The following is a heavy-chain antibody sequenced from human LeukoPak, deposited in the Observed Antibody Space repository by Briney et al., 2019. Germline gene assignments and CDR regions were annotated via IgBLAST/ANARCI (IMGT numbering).Heavy chain of an antibody. D-gene: IGHD6-13*01. J-gene: IGHJ3*02. CDR3: SRGGSGSSWSGFDI. CDR1: GFTFSDYI. CDR2: SRKKTNSYTT. V-gene: IGHV3-72*01. Sequence: GGSLRLSCAASGFTFSDYIMDWVRQAPGKGLEWVGRSRKKTNSYTTEYAASVKGRFSISRDDSKNSLYLQMNSLKTEDTAVYYCSRGGSGSSWSGFDIWGQGTMVTVSS.